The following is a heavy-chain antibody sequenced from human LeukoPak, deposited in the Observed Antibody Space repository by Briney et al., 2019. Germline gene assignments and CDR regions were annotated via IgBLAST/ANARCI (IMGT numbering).Heavy chain of an antibody. CDR3: AKDMRFDWTPYYFDY. CDR2: ISGSGGST. CDR1: GFTFSSYA. V-gene: IGHV3-23*01. Sequence: GGSLRLSCAASGFTFSSYAMSWVRQAPGKGLEWVSAISGSGGSTYYADSVKGRFTISRDNSKNTLYLQMTSLRAEDTAVYYCAKDMRFDWTPYYFDYWGQGPLVTVSS. D-gene: IGHD3-9*01. J-gene: IGHJ4*02.